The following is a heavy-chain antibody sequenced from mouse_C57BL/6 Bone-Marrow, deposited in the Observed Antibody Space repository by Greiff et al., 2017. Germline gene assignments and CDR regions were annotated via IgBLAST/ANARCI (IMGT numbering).Heavy chain of an antibody. CDR3: ARTSAYYSNYGFAY. Sequence: VQLQQSGPELVKPGASVKMSCKASGYTFTDYNMHWVKQSHGKSLEWIGYINPNNGGTSYNQKFKGKAPLTVNKSSSTAYMELRSLTSEDSAVYYCARTSAYYSNYGFAYWGQGTLVTVSA. V-gene: IGHV1-22*01. CDR1: GYTFTDYN. J-gene: IGHJ3*01. D-gene: IGHD2-5*01. CDR2: INPNNGGT.